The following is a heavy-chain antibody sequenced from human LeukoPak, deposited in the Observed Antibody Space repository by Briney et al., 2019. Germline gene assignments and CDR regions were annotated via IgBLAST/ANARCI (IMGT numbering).Heavy chain of an antibody. CDR2: TYYRSKWYH. CDR3: AKGWPSPDY. CDR1: GDSVSSNSAA. D-gene: IGHD5-24*01. Sequence: SQTLSLTCAISGDSVSSNSAAWNWIRHSPSRGLEWLGSTYYRSKWYHDYAVSVRSRMTINPDTSKNRFSLQLNSVTPEDTAVYYCAKGWPSPDYWGQGTLVTVSS. V-gene: IGHV6-1*01. J-gene: IGHJ4*02.